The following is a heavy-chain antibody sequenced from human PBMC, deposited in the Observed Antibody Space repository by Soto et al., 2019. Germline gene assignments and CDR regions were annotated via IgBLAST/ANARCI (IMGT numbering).Heavy chain of an antibody. CDR2: ISSTTNYI. J-gene: IGHJ4*02. Sequence: XGSLRLSCAASGFTFTRYSMNWVRQAPGKGLEWVSSISSTTNYIYYGDSMKGRFTISRDNAKNSLYLEMNSLRAEDTAVYYCARESEDLTSNFDYWGQGNVVTVSS. CDR3: ARESEDLTSNFDY. V-gene: IGHV3-21*06. CDR1: GFTFTRYS.